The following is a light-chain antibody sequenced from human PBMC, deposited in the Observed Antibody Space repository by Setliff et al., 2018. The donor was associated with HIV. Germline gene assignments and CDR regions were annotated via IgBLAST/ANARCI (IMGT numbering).Light chain of an antibody. V-gene: IGLV1-40*01. CDR2: GNI. CDR1: SSNIGRGYD. Sequence: QSVLTQPPSVSGAPGQRVTISCTGSSSNIGRGYDVHWYQQLPGTAPKLLIHGNIYRASGVPDRFSAFKSGTSASLAITGLRVEDEADYYCQSHDSSLSARVFGGGTKVTVL. CDR3: QSHDSSLSARV. J-gene: IGLJ3*02.